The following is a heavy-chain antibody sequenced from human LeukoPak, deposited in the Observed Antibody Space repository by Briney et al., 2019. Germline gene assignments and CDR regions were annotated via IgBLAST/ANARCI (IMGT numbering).Heavy chain of an antibody. D-gene: IGHD6-19*01. CDR2: ITGSGAFT. CDR3: AKRSAESSGYFNY. V-gene: IGHV3-23*01. CDR1: GFTFIKYS. J-gene: IGHJ4*02. Sequence: GGSLRLSCAASGFTFIKYSMTWVRQAPGKGLEWVSAITGSGAFTDYADSVKGRFTISRDNSKNTLYLQMNSLRAEDTAVYYCAKRSAESSGYFNYWGQGILVTVSS.